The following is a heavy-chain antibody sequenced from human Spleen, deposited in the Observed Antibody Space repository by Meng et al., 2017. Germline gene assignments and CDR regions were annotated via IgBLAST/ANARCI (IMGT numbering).Heavy chain of an antibody. V-gene: IGHV4-39*01. CDR1: GVSISTSGYY. CDR2: IGHSGFT. J-gene: IGHJ5*02. D-gene: IGHD6-19*01. CDR3: VRSSAWVRTGFDP. Sequence: QPQLQESGPGLGRPSQALSLPCSGPGVSISTSGYYWGWIRQPPGKGLELIVSIGHSGFTYYNPSLKSRVTVSIDTSRNQFSLWLTSVTAADTAVYYCVRSSAWVRTGFDPWGQGTLVTVSS.